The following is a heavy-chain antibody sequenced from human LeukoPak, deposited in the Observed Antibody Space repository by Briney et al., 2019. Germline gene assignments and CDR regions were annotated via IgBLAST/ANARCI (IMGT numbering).Heavy chain of an antibody. CDR1: GGSISSGGYY. D-gene: IGHD5-24*01. V-gene: IGHV4-31*03. Sequence: SETLSLTCTVSGGSISSGGYYWSWIRQPPGKGLEWIGYIYYSGSSYYNPSLRSRVTISVDTSKNHFSLKLSSVTAADTAVYYCARNRDGYNSFDYWGQGTLVTVSS. CDR2: IYYSGSS. J-gene: IGHJ4*02. CDR3: ARNRDGYNSFDY.